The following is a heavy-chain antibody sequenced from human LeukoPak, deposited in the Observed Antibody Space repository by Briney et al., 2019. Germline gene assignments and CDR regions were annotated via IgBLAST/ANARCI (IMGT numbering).Heavy chain of an antibody. Sequence: SETLSLTCAVYGGSFSGYYWSWIRQPPGKGLEWIGETNQSGITNYNPSLKSRVTISVDTSKNQFSLKLSSVTAADTAVYYCAESAHDLLFFDYWGQGTLVTVSS. J-gene: IGHJ4*02. CDR2: TNQSGIT. V-gene: IGHV4-34*01. CDR1: GGSFSGYY. CDR3: AESAHDLLFFDY. D-gene: IGHD3-3*01.